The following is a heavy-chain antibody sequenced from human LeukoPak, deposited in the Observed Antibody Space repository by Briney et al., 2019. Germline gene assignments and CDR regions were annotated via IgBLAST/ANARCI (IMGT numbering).Heavy chain of an antibody. CDR3: ASSAAAGAFDY. J-gene: IGHJ4*02. Sequence: QTGGSLRLSCAASGFTVSSNYMHWVRQAPGKGLEWVAVIWYDGSNKYYADSVKGRFTISRDNSKNTLYLQMNSLRAEDTAVYYCASSAAAGAFDYWGQGTLVTVSS. V-gene: IGHV3-33*08. CDR2: IWYDGSNK. CDR1: GFTVSSNY. D-gene: IGHD6-13*01.